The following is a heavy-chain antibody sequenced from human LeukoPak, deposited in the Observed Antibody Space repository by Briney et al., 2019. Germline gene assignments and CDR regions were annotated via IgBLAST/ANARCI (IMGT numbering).Heavy chain of an antibody. Sequence: SETLSLTCTVYGGSFSGYYWSWIRQPPGKGLEWIGEINHSGSTNYNPSLKSRVTISVDTSKNQFSLKLSSVTAADTAVYYCARGIPTTGYGMDVWGQGTTVTVSS. CDR1: GGSFSGYY. D-gene: IGHD2-8*01. CDR2: INHSGST. V-gene: IGHV4-34*01. J-gene: IGHJ6*02. CDR3: ARGIPTTGYGMDV.